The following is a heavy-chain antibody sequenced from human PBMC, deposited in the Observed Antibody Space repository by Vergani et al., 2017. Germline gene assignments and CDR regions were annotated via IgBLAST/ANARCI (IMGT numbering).Heavy chain of an antibody. CDR3: ARDRRLVGATMYY. V-gene: IGHV3-30-3*01. CDR2: ISYDGSNK. Sequence: QVQLVESGGGVVQPGRSLRLSCAASGFTFSSYAMHWVRQGPGKGLEWVAVISYDGSNKYYADSVKGRFTISRDNSKNTLYLQMNSLRAEDTAVYYCARDRRLVGATMYYWGQGTLVTVSS. CDR1: GFTFSSYA. D-gene: IGHD1-26*01. J-gene: IGHJ4*02.